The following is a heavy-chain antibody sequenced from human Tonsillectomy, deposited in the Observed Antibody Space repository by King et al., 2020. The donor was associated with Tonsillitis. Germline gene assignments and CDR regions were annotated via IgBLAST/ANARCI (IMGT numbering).Heavy chain of an antibody. CDR2: IYYTGSP. Sequence: VQLQESGPGLVKPSQTPSLTCTVSGGSISSGGYYWSWIRQRPGKGPEWIGYIYYTGSPYYNPALESRVTISLDTSKNQFSLNLTSVTAADTAVFYCAREGGMIRGILWGRGTLVTVSS. V-gene: IGHV4-31*03. CDR1: GGSISSGGYY. D-gene: IGHD3-10*01. CDR3: AREGGMIRGIL. J-gene: IGHJ4*02.